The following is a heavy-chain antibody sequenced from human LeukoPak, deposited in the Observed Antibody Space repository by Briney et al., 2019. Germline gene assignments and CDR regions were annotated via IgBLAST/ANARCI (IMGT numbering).Heavy chain of an antibody. CDR3: ARSDYYDSSRYYYGY. D-gene: IGHD3-22*01. CDR1: GFTFSTYG. Sequence: GGSLRLSCAASGFTFSTYGMHWVRQAPGKGLEWVSYISSSGSTIYYADSVKGRFTISRDNAKNSLYLQMNTLRAEETAVYYCARSDYYDSSRYYYGYWGQGTLVTVSS. J-gene: IGHJ4*02. V-gene: IGHV3-48*04. CDR2: ISSSGSTI.